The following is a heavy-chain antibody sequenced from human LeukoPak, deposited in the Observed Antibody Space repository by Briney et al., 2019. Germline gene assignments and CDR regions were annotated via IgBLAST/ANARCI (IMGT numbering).Heavy chain of an antibody. D-gene: IGHD3-22*01. V-gene: IGHV3-23*01. J-gene: IGHJ4*02. Sequence: GGSLRLSCAASGFTFSGYGMSWVRQAPGKGLEWVSAISGSGGSTYYADSVKGRFTISRDNSKNTLYLQMNSLRAEDTAVYYCAKYDSSAYDYWGQGTLVTVSS. CDR1: GFTFSGYG. CDR3: AKYDSSAYDY. CDR2: ISGSGGST.